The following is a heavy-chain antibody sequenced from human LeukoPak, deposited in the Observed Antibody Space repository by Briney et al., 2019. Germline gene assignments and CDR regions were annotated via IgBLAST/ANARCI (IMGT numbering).Heavy chain of an antibody. CDR2: IYSGGST. J-gene: IGHJ3*02. V-gene: IGHV3-66*01. CDR1: GFTFSSYG. CDR3: ARAGYDILTGYLHAFDI. D-gene: IGHD3-9*01. Sequence: GGSLRLSCAASGFTFSSYGMSWVRQAPGKGLEWVSVIYSGGSTYYADSVKGRFTISRDNSKNTLYLQMNSLRAEDTAVYYCARAGYDILTGYLHAFDIWGQGTMVTVSS.